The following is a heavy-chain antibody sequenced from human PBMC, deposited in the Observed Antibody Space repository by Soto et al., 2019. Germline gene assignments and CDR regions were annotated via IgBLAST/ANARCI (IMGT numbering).Heavy chain of an antibody. CDR3: ARRWLQLGYFDY. V-gene: IGHV1-69*01. CDR2: IIPIFGTA. CDR1: GGTFSSYA. J-gene: IGHJ4*02. D-gene: IGHD5-12*01. Sequence: QVQLVQSGAEVKKPGFSVKVSCKASGGTFSSYAISWVRQAPGQGLEWMGGIIPIFGTANYAQKFQGRVTIPADESTSTAYMELSSLRSEDTAVYYCARRWLQLGYFDYWGQGTLVTVSS.